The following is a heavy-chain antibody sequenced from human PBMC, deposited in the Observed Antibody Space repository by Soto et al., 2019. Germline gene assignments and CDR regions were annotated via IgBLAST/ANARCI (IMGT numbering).Heavy chain of an antibody. CDR1: GGSISSGGYY. V-gene: IGHV4-31*03. CDR3: ARTRYSSSSWLHAGFRYYFDY. CDR2: IYYSGGT. Sequence: SETLSLTCTVSGGSISSGGYYWSWIRQHPGKGLEWIGYIYYSGGTYYNPSLKSRVTISVDTSKNQFSLKLSSVTAADTAVYYCARTRYSSSSWLHAGFRYYFDYWGQGTLVTVSS. J-gene: IGHJ4*02. D-gene: IGHD6-6*01.